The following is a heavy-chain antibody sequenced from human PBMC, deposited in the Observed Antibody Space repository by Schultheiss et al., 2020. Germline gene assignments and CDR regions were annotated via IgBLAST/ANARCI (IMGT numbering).Heavy chain of an antibody. CDR1: GGSFSGYY. V-gene: IGHV4-34*01. J-gene: IGHJ6*03. Sequence: SETLSLTCAVYGGSFSGYYWSWIRQPPGKGLEWIGEINHSGSTNYNPSLKSRVTISVDTSRNQFSLRLTSVTAADTAVYYCARGEGWPGDIYMDVWGKGTTVTVSS. CDR3: ARGEGWPGDIYMDV. D-gene: IGHD5-12*01. CDR2: INHSGST.